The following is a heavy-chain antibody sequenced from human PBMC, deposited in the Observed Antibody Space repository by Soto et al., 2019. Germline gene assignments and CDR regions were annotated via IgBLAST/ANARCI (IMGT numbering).Heavy chain of an antibody. V-gene: IGHV4-4*02. J-gene: IGHJ4*02. CDR2: IYHSGTS. CDR1: GNSISTTNW. CDR3: ARDVGYHYDGSPSGQFDF. Sequence: QVGLQESGPGLVKPSGTLSLTCAVFGNSISTTNWWSWVRQSPGKGLEWIGEIYHSGTSNYNPSLKSRVTISLDKSKNQFSLKLSSVTAADTAVYYCARDVGYHYDGSPSGQFDFWGQGTLVIVSS. D-gene: IGHD3-22*01.